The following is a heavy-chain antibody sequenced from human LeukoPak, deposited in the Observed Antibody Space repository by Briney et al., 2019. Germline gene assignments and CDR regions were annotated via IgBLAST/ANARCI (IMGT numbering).Heavy chain of an antibody. Sequence: SETLSLTCTVSGGSISSSSYYSGWIRQPPGKGLEWIGSIYYSGSTYYHPSLKCRVTISVDTSKNQFSLKLSSVTAADTAVYYCARRDDYSNYAWFDPWGQGTLVTVSS. D-gene: IGHD4-11*01. CDR2: IYYSGST. CDR3: ARRDDYSNYAWFDP. CDR1: GGSISSSSYY. J-gene: IGHJ5*02. V-gene: IGHV4-39*01.